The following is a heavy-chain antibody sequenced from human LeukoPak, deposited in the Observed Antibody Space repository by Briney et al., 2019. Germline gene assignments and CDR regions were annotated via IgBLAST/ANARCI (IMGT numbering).Heavy chain of an antibody. CDR3: ARVLWHGDCYTRHFAH. J-gene: IGHJ4*02. V-gene: IGHV1-46*01. Sequence: ASVKVSCKASGYTFTDYYIHWVRQAPGQGLEWVGVIDPNGGATSYGKKFQGRGTVTGDTSTSTVYLEVSSLRSEDTAIYYCARVLWHGDCYTRHFAHWGQGTLVTVYS. D-gene: IGHD2-21*02. CDR1: GYTFTDYY. CDR2: IDPNGGAT.